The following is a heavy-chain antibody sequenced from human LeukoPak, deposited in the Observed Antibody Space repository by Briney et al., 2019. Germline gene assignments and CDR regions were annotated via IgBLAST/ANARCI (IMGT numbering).Heavy chain of an antibody. CDR3: ARVSLQYPLLYFDY. D-gene: IGHD4-11*01. J-gene: IGHJ4*02. V-gene: IGHV4-39*07. Sequence: SETLSLTCTVSGGSISSSSYYWGWIRQPPGKGLEWIGSIYYSGSTYYNPSLKSRVTISVDTSKNQFSLKLSSVTAADTAVYYCARVSLQYPLLYFDYWGQGTLVTVSS. CDR2: IYYSGST. CDR1: GGSISSSSYY.